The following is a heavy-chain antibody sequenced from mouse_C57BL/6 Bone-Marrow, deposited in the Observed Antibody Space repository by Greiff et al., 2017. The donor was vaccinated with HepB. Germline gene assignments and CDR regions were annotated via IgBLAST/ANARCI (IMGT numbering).Heavy chain of an antibody. J-gene: IGHJ2*01. Sequence: VQLQQSGAELVRPGASVKLSCTASGFNIKDDYMHWVKQRPEQGLEWIGWIDPENGDTEYASKFQGKATITADTSSNTAYLQLSSLTSEDTAVYYCTLWLRPLDDWGQGTTLTVSS. CDR1: GFNIKDDY. CDR2: IDPENGDT. D-gene: IGHD2-2*01. V-gene: IGHV14-4*01. CDR3: TLWLRPLDD.